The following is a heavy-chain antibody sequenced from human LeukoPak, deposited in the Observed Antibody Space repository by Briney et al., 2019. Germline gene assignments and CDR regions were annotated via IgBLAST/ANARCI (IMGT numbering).Heavy chain of an antibody. CDR1: GASISSEGYY. V-gene: IGHV4-31*03. Sequence: SETLSLTCTVSGASISSEGYYWSWIRQHPGEGLELIGFIYYSGHTYYNPSLKSRVSISLDASKSQISLKLSSATAADTAIYYCATIRTGANWYDPWGQGTLVTVSS. CDR3: ATIRTGANWYDP. CDR2: IYYSGHT. D-gene: IGHD1-1*01. J-gene: IGHJ5*02.